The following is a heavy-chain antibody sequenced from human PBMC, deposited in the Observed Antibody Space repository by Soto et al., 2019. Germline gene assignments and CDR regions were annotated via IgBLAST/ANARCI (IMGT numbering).Heavy chain of an antibody. CDR1: GYTFTSYG. V-gene: IGHV1-18*01. CDR2: ISAYNGNT. CDR3: ARDQEWASRSSGWYARGGLDY. Sequence: QVQLVQSGAEVKKPGASVKVSCKASGYTFTSYGISWVRQAPGQGLEWMGWISAYNGNTNYAQKLHGRVTMTTDTSTSTAYMELRSLRSDDTAVYYCARDQEWASRSSGWYARGGLDYWGQGTLVTVSS. J-gene: IGHJ4*02. D-gene: IGHD6-19*01.